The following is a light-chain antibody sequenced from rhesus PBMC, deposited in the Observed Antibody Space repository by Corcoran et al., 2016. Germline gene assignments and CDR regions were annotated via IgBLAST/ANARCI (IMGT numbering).Light chain of an antibody. CDR3: QQGYSYPWT. CDR1: QSLSNY. CDR2: RAS. Sequence: DIQMTQSPSSLSASVGDRVTITCQASQSLSNYLNWYQQKPGKIPKLLIYRASSLHSGIPSRFSGRGSGTDFTLTISSLQPEDFATYYCQQGYSYPWTFGQGTKVEIK. J-gene: IGKJ1*01. V-gene: IGKV1-43*03.